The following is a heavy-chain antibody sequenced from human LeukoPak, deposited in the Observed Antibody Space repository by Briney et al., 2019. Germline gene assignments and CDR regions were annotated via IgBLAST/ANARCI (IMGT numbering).Heavy chain of an antibody. V-gene: IGHV5-51*01. J-gene: IGHJ2*01. CDR1: GYNFTPYW. Sequence: GESLKISCKGSGYNFTPYWIVRVRQMPGKGLEWMGMTFPGHSYSIYSPRFQAQVTMSVDRSITTAYLQWSSLKASDTAIYYCARHFHPAETTGGYFGVWGRGTLVTV. CDR3: ARHFHPAETTGGYFGV. CDR2: TFPGHSYS. D-gene: IGHD4-17*01.